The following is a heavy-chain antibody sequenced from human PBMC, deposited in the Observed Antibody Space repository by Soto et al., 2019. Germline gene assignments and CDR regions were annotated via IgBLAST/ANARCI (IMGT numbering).Heavy chain of an antibody. CDR1: GRSISSSSYY. V-gene: IGHV4-39*01. Sequence: QLQLQESGPGLVKPSETLSLTCTVSGRSISSSSYYWVWIRQPPGKGLEWIGTIYYSGSTYYNPSLKSRVTISVDTSKNQFSLKLSSVPAADTAVYYCARHSGYGPQIDYWGQGTLVTVSS. J-gene: IGHJ4*02. CDR3: ARHSGYGPQIDY. D-gene: IGHD5-12*01. CDR2: IYYSGST.